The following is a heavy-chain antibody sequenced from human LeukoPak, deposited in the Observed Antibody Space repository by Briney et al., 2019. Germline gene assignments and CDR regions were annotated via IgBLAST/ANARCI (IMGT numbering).Heavy chain of an antibody. CDR3: ARGRRDAFDI. V-gene: IGHV3-48*04. CDR2: ISSSSSTI. CDR1: GFTFSSYA. J-gene: IGHJ3*02. Sequence: GGSLRLSCAASGFTFSSYAMSWVRQAPGKGLEWVSYISSSSSTIYYADSVKGRFTISRDNAKNSLYLQMNSLRAEDTAVYYCARGRRDAFDIWGQGTMVTVSS.